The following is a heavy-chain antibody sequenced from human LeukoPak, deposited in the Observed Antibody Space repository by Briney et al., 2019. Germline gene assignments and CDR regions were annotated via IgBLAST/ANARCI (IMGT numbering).Heavy chain of an antibody. CDR2: INPDGDKK. V-gene: IGHV3-7*01. J-gene: IGHJ4*02. CDR1: GFNFSNYN. CDR3: ARDLAYSRLDY. Sequence: PGGSLRLSCAASGFNFSNYNMDWVRQAPGKGLEWVASINPDGDKKYSADSVKGRFTISRDNAENSLYLQMNSLRVEDTAFYYCARDLAYSRLDYWGQGMLVTVSS. D-gene: IGHD5-18*01.